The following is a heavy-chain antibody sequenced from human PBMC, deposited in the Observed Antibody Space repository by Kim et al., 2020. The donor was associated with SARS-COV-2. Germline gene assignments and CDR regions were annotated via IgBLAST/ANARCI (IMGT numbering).Heavy chain of an antibody. J-gene: IGHJ4*02. CDR1: GFSFGSFW. V-gene: IGHV3-7*01. CDR3: ARDPATYSDGRDY. D-gene: IGHD4-17*01. Sequence: GGSLRLSCLTSGFSFGSFWMSWVRQAPGKGLEWVANINQDGLEREYVDSVKGRFTISRDNSENTLYLHITTLRADDTAVYYCARDPATYSDGRDYWGQGTLVTVSS. CDR2: INQDGLER.